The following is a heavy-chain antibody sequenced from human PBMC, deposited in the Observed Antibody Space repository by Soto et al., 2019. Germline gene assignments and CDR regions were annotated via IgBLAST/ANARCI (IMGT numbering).Heavy chain of an antibody. CDR3: AKDLTSGSNFHGMDV. CDR1: GFTFSSYG. V-gene: IGHV3-30*18. D-gene: IGHD1-26*01. Sequence: QVQLVESGGGVVQPGRSLRLSCAASGFTFSSYGMHWVRQAPGKGLEWVAVISYDGSNKYYADSVKGRFTISRDNSKNTLYLEMNSLRAEDTAVYYCAKDLTSGSNFHGMDVWGQGTTVTVSS. CDR2: ISYDGSNK. J-gene: IGHJ6*02.